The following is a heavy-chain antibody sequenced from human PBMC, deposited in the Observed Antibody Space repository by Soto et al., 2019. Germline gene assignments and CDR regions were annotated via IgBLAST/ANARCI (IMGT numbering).Heavy chain of an antibody. CDR1: GYTFTGYY. J-gene: IGHJ5*02. Sequence: ASVKVSCKASGYTFTGYYMHWVRQAPGQGLEWMGWINPNSGGTNYAQKFQGWVTMTRDTSISTAYMELSRLRSDDTAVYYCAREHYYDSSGYYGFDPWGQGTLVTV. CDR3: AREHYYDSSGYYGFDP. CDR2: INPNSGGT. V-gene: IGHV1-2*04. D-gene: IGHD3-22*01.